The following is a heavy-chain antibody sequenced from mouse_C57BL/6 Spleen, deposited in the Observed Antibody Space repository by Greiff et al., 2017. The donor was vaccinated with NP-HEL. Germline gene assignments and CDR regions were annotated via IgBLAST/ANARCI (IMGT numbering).Heavy chain of an antibody. V-gene: IGHV1-69*01. Sequence: QVQLQQSGAELVMPGASVKLSCKASGYTFTSYWMHWVKQRPGQGLEWIGEIDPSDSYTNYNQKFKGKSTLTVDKSSSTAYMQLSSLTSEDSAVYYCARGYSSSWFAYWGQGTLVTVSA. CDR1: GYTFTSYW. J-gene: IGHJ3*01. D-gene: IGHD1-1*01. CDR3: ARGYSSSWFAY. CDR2: IDPSDSYT.